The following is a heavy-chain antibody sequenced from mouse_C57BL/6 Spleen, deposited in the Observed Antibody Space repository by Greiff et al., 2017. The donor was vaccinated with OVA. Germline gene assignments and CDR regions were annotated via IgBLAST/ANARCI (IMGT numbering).Heavy chain of an antibody. J-gene: IGHJ2*01. CDR1: GFSFTTYA. Sequence: EVQLLESGGGLVQPKGSLKLSCAASGFSFTTYAMNWVRQAPGKGLEWVARIRSKSNNYATYYADSVKDRFTISRDDSESMLYLQMNNLKTEDTAMYYCGRHERGYFDYWGQGTTLTVSS. CDR2: IRSKSNNYAT. V-gene: IGHV10-1*01. CDR3: GRHERGYFDY.